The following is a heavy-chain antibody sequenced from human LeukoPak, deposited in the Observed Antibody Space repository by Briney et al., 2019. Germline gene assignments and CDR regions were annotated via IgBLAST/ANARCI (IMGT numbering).Heavy chain of an antibody. J-gene: IGHJ4*02. CDR3: ARGVISGSNYFDV. Sequence: ASVKVSCKASGYTFIDYYINWVRQAPGQGLEWMGWISPNSGVTNYAQKFQGRVTMTRDTSSNTAYMEVNRLRSDDTAVYYCARGVISGSNYFDVWGQGALVTVSS. CDR2: ISPNSGVT. V-gene: IGHV1-2*02. CDR1: GYTFIDYY. D-gene: IGHD1-26*01.